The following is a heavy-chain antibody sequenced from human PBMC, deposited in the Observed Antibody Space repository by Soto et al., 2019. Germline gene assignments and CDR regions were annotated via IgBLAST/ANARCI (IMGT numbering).Heavy chain of an antibody. V-gene: IGHV1-2*04. Sequence: QVQLVQSGAEVKKPGASVKVSCKASGYTFTGYYMHWVRQAPGQGLEWMGWINPNSGGTNYAQKFQGWVTMTRDTSISTAYMELSRLRSDDTAVYYCARDAMHCSSTSCYSHYYYYYMDVWGKGTTVTVSS. CDR3: ARDAMHCSSTSCYSHYYYYYMDV. J-gene: IGHJ6*03. D-gene: IGHD2-2*01. CDR1: GYTFTGYY. CDR2: INPNSGGT.